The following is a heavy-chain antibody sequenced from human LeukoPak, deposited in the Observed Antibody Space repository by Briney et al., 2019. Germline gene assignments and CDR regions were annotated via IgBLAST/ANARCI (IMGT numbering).Heavy chain of an antibody. V-gene: IGHV3-7*01. J-gene: IGHJ4*02. D-gene: IGHD4-17*01. CDR3: ARDRGWGLRFLDY. CDR2: IKQDGSEK. Sequence: PGGSLRLSCAASGFTFSSYWMTWVRQAPGKGLEWVASIKQDGSEKYYVDSVKGRFTISRDNAKNSLYLQMDSLRAEDTAMYFCARDRGWGLRFLDYWGQGTLVTVSS. CDR1: GFTFSSYW.